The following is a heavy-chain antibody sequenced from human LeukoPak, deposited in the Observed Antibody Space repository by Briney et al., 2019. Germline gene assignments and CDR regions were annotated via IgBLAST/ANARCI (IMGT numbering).Heavy chain of an antibody. Sequence: GGSLRLSCAASGFTFSSYGMHWVRQAPGKGLEWVAFIRYDGSNKYYADSVKGRFTISRDNSKNTLYLQMNSLRAEDTAVYYCARRIMITFGGVIPEKYFDYWGQGTLVTISS. J-gene: IGHJ4*02. V-gene: IGHV3-30*02. CDR2: IRYDGSNK. D-gene: IGHD3-16*02. CDR1: GFTFSSYG. CDR3: ARRIMITFGGVIPEKYFDY.